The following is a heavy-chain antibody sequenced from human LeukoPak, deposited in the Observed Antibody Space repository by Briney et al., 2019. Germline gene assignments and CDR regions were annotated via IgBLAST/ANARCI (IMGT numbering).Heavy chain of an antibody. Sequence: HPGGSLRLSCVTSGFTFSTYWMHWVRQAPGKGLVWVSRINSDGSSTNYADSVKGRFTISRDNAKNMLYLQMNILRAEDAAVYYCARARYCADPICHIGGGLDVWGPGTTVTVSS. CDR1: GFTFSTYW. J-gene: IGHJ6*02. CDR3: ARARYCADPICHIGGGLDV. D-gene: IGHD2-8*02. V-gene: IGHV3-74*01. CDR2: INSDGSST.